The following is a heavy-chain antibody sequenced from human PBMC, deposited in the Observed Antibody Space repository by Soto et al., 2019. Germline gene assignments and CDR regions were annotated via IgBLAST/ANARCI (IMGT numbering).Heavy chain of an antibody. CDR2: IYWDDDE. D-gene: IGHD3-3*01. J-gene: IGHJ1*01. Sequence: QITLKESGPPLVKPTQTLTLTCTFSGFSLSTSGVGVGWIRQPPGKALEWLAVIYWDDDERYSPSLKSSLTITKDTSKNQAVLTMTNVDPVDTATYSCAPGVGSGNSASFQPWGQGTLVTLPP. CDR1: GFSLSTSGVG. V-gene: IGHV2-5*02. CDR3: APGVGSGNSASFQP.